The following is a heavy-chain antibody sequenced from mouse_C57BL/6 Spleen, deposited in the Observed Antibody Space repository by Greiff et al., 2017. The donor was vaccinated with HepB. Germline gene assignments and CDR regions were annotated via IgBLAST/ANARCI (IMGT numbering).Heavy chain of an antibody. V-gene: IGHV5-16*01. D-gene: IGHD1-1*01. CDR3: ARVYYGDPYYAMDY. Sequence: EVNVVESEGGLVQPGSSMKLSCTASGFTFSDYYMAWVRQVPEKGLEWVANINYDGSSTYYLDSLKSRFIISRDNAKNILYLQMSSLKSEDTATYYCARVYYGDPYYAMDYWGQGTSVTVSS. J-gene: IGHJ4*01. CDR2: INYDGSST. CDR1: GFTFSDYY.